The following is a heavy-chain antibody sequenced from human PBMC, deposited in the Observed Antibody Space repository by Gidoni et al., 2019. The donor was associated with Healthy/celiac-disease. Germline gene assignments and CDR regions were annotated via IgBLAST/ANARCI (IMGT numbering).Heavy chain of an antibody. V-gene: IGHV3-53*01. CDR2: IYSGGST. Sequence: EVHLVESGGRLIQPGGSLRLTCAASGLHVSSNYMSWVRQAPGKGLEWVSVIYSGGSTYYADSVKGRFTISRDNSKNTLYLQMNSLRAEDTAVYYCARDLGGDTGYFDYWGQGTLVTVSS. CDR1: GLHVSSNY. D-gene: IGHD2-21*02. CDR3: ARDLGGDTGYFDY. J-gene: IGHJ4*02.